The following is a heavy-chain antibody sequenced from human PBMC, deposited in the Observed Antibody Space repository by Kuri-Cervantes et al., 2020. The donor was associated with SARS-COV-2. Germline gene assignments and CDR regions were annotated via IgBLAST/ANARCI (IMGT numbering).Heavy chain of an antibody. V-gene: IGHV3-23*03. CDR3: AKEGADCSSTSCYAPPNWYFDL. CDR1: GLTFSSYA. CDR2: IYSGGSST. D-gene: IGHD2-2*01. J-gene: IGHJ2*01. Sequence: GESLKISCAASGLTFSSYAMSWVRQAPGKGLEWVSVIYSGGSSTYYADSVKGRFTISRDNSKNTLYLQMNSLRAEDTAVYYCAKEGADCSSTSCYAPPNWYFDLWGRGTLVTVSS.